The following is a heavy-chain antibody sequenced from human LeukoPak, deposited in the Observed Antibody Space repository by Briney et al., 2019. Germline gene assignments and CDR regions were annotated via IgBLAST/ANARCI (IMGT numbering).Heavy chain of an antibody. CDR2: IRYDGSNK. D-gene: IGHD6-19*01. CDR1: GFTFSSYG. Sequence: PGGSLRLSCAVSGFTFSSYGMHWVRQAPGKGLEWVAFIRYDGSNKYYADSVKGRFTISRDNSKNTLYLQMNSLRAEDTAVYYCAKDRMYSSGWPDYWGQGTLVTVSS. J-gene: IGHJ4*02. CDR3: AKDRMYSSGWPDY. V-gene: IGHV3-30*02.